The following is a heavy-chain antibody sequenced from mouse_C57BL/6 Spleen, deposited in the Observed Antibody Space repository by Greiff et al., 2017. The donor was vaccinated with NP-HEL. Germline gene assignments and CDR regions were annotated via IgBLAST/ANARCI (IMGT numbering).Heavy chain of an antibody. CDR2: INPNNGGT. V-gene: IGHV1-18*01. J-gene: IGHJ3*01. D-gene: IGHD2-4*01. Sequence: EVQLQQSGPELVKPGASVKIPCKASGYTFTDYNMDWVKQSHGKSLEWIGDINPNNGGTIYNQKFKGKATLTVDKSSSTAYMELRSLTSEDTAVYYWARGGDDYDGAWFAYWGQGTLVTVSA. CDR3: ARGGDDYDGAWFAY. CDR1: GYTFTDYN.